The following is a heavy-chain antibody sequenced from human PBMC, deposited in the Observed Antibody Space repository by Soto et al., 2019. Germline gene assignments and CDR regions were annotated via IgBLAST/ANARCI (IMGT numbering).Heavy chain of an antibody. D-gene: IGHD3-22*01. CDR2: ISGSGGST. J-gene: IGHJ4*02. Sequence: GGSLRLSCAASGFTFSSYAMSWVRQAPGKGLEWVSAISGSGGSTYYADSVKGRFTISRDNSKNTLYLQMNSLRAEDTAVYYCATRYYYDSSGYYEGDYWGQGTLVTVSS. CDR3: ATRYYYDSSGYYEGDY. CDR1: GFTFSSYA. V-gene: IGHV3-23*01.